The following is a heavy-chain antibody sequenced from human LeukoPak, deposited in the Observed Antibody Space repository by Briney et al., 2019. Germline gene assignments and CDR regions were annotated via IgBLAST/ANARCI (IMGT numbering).Heavy chain of an antibody. CDR1: GYSISSGYY. V-gene: IGHV4-61*01. CDR2: IYYSGST. J-gene: IGHJ3*02. D-gene: IGHD3-22*01. Sequence: PSETLSLTCTVSGYSISSGYYWGWIRQPPGKGLEWIGYIYYSGSTNYNPSLKSRVTISVDTSKNQFSLKLNSVTAADTAVYYCARVYYYYDSSGYTFDIWGQGTMVTVSS. CDR3: ARVYYYYDSSGYTFDI.